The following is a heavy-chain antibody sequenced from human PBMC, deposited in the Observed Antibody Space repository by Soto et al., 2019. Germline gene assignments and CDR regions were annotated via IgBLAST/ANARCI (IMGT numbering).Heavy chain of an antibody. CDR1: GYTFTNHG. CDR2: INPYNANT. J-gene: IGHJ4*02. V-gene: IGHV1-18*04. D-gene: IGHD3-22*01. CDR3: ARGPVDYYDSSGYLDY. Sequence: ASVKVSCKTSGYTFTNHGINWVRQAPGQGLEWMGWINPYNANTNYAQKLQGRVTMTTDTSTTTAYMDLRSLTSDDTAVYYCARGPVDYYDSSGYLDYWGQGTLVTVSS.